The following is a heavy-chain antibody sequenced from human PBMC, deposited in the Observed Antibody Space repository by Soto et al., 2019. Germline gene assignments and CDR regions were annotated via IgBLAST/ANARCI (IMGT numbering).Heavy chain of an antibody. J-gene: IGHJ5*02. V-gene: IGHV6-1*01. D-gene: IGHD6-13*01. Sequence: SQTLSLTCAISGDSVCSNSAAWNWIRQSPSRGLEWLGRTYYRSKWYNDYAVSVKSRITINTDTSKNQFSLQLNSVTPEDTAVYYCARERDSSRWTVNWFDPWGQGTLVTVSS. CDR1: GDSVCSNSAA. CDR3: ARERDSSRWTVNWFDP. CDR2: TYYRSKWYN.